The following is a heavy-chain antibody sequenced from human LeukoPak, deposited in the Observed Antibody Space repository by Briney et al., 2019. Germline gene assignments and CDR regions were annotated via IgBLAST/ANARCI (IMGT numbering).Heavy chain of an antibody. J-gene: IGHJ6*02. Sequence: RASVKVSCKASGGTFSSYAISWLRRAPGQGLEWMGRIIPILGIANYAQKFQGRVTITADKSTSTAYMELSSLRSEDTAVYYCARPGIAAAGTQNYYYYGMDVWGQGTTVTVSS. CDR2: IIPILGIA. CDR1: GGTFSSYA. CDR3: ARPGIAAAGTQNYYYYGMDV. D-gene: IGHD6-13*01. V-gene: IGHV1-69*04.